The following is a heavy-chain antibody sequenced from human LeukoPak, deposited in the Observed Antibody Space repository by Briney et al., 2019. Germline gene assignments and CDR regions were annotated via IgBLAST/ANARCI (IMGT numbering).Heavy chain of an antibody. D-gene: IGHD3-10*01. CDR3: ARATMVRGVTFHPDY. Sequence: GASVKVSCKASGYTFTSYGISWVRQAPGQGLEWMGWISAYNGNTNYAQKLQGRVTMTTDTSTSTAYMELRSLRSGDTAVYYCARATMVRGVTFHPDYWGQGTLVTVSS. J-gene: IGHJ4*02. CDR2: ISAYNGNT. CDR1: GYTFTSYG. V-gene: IGHV1-18*01.